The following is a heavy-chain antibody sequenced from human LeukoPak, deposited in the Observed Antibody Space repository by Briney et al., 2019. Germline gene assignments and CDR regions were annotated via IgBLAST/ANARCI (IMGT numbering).Heavy chain of an antibody. J-gene: IGHJ5*01. Sequence: SVKVSCKASGGTFSSYAISWVRQAPGQGLEWMGGIIPIFGTANYAQKLQGRVTMTTDTSTSTAYMELRSLRSDDTAVYYCARVCPRIESGWYASVWFDSWGQGTLVTVSS. V-gene: IGHV1-69*05. CDR1: GGTFSSYA. CDR3: ARVCPRIESGWYASVWFDS. CDR2: IIPIFGTA. D-gene: IGHD6-19*01.